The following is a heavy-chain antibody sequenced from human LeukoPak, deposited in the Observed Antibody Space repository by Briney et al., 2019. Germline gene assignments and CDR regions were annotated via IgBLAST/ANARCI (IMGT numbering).Heavy chain of an antibody. D-gene: IGHD6-13*01. CDR3: ARARHREGYKSSWYDY. J-gene: IGHJ4*02. CDR1: GFTVSGND. Sequence: GGSLRLSCAASGFTVSGNDMHWVRQIIGKGLEWASAISTAGVTYYPGSVKGRFIISRENAKNSLYLQMNSLRAVDTAVYYCARARHREGYKSSWYDYWGQGTLVTVSS. CDR2: ISTAGVT. V-gene: IGHV3-13*01.